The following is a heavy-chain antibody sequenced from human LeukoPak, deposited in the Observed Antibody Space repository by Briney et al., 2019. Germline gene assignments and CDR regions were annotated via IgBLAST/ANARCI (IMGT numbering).Heavy chain of an antibody. CDR3: ARDEGYCSSTSCYTYFQH. CDR1: GGTFSSYA. V-gene: IGHV1-69*13. Sequence: GASVKVSCKASGGTFSSYAISWVRQAPGQGLEWMGGIIPIFGTANYAQKFQGRVTITADESTSTAYMELSSLRSEDTAVYYCARDEGYCSSTSCYTYFQHWGQGTLVTVSS. D-gene: IGHD2-2*02. CDR2: IIPIFGTA. J-gene: IGHJ1*01.